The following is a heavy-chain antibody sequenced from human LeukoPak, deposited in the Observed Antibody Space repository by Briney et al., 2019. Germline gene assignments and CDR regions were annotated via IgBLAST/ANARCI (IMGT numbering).Heavy chain of an antibody. CDR3: ARAQSLTAPAGTFANS. J-gene: IGHJ4*02. V-gene: IGHV1-2*02. Sequence: ASVKVSCKASGYTFTGYFLHWVRRAPGRGFEWTGWINPNSGGTYYTQRFQGRVTMTRDTSISTAYMELSSLRSDDTAVYYCARAQSLTAPAGTFANSWGQGTLVTVSS. D-gene: IGHD6-13*01. CDR2: INPNSGGT. CDR1: GYTFTGYF.